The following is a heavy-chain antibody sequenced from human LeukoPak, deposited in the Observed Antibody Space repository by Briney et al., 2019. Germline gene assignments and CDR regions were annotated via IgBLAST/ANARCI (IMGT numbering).Heavy chain of an antibody. CDR3: TSMVRGASDAFDI. CDR2: ISYDGSNK. CDR1: GFTFSSYA. D-gene: IGHD3-10*01. Sequence: GGSLRLSCAASGFTFSSYAMHWVRQAPGKGLEWVAVISYDGSNKYYADSVKGRFTISRDNSKNTLYLQMNSLRAEDTAVYYSTSMVRGASDAFDIWGQGTMVTVSS. V-gene: IGHV3-30*04. J-gene: IGHJ3*02.